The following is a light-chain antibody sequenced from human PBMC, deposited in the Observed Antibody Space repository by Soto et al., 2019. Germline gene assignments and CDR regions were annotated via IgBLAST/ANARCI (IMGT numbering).Light chain of an antibody. CDR2: DVS. J-gene: IGLJ1*01. CDR1: SSDVGGYNY. CDR3: SSYTSSSTLYV. Sequence: QSALTQPASVSGSPGQSITTSCTGTSSDVGGYNYVSWYQQHPGKAPKLMIYDVSVRPSGVPNRFSGSKSGNTASLTISGLQAEDEADYYCSSYTSSSTLYVFGTGTKLTVL. V-gene: IGLV2-14*03.